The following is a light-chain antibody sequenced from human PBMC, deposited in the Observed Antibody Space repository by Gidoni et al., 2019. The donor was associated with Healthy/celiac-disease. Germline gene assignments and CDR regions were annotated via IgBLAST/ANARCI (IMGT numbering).Light chain of an antibody. J-gene: IGKJ4*01. CDR3: QQYNNWPLLT. CDR2: GAS. Sequence: ELVMTQSPATLSVSPGERATLSCRASQSVSSNLAWYQQKPGQAPRLLIYGASTRAPGIPARFSGSGSGTEFNLTISSLQSEDFAVYYCQQYNNWPLLTLGGXTKVEIK. V-gene: IGKV3-15*01. CDR1: QSVSSN.